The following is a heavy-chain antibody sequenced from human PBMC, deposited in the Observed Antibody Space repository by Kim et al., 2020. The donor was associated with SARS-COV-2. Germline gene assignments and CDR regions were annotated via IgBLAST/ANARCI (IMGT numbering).Heavy chain of an antibody. V-gene: IGHV3-48*03. Sequence: IYYADSVKGRFTISRDNAKNSLYLQMNRLRAEETAVYYCARGNIYYGMDVWGQGTTVTVSS. D-gene: IGHD4-4*01. CDR3: ARGNIYYGMDV. J-gene: IGHJ6*02. CDR2: I.